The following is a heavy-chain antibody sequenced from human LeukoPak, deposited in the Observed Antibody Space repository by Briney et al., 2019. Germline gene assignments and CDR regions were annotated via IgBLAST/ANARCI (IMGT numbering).Heavy chain of an antibody. J-gene: IGHJ6*02. CDR3: ARHRRDMDV. Sequence: PSETLSLTCTVSGGSISSYYWSWIRQPPGKGLEWNGYIYYSGSTNYNPSLKSRVTISVDTSKNQFSLKLSSVTAADTAVYYCARHRRDMDVWGQGTTVTVSS. V-gene: IGHV4-59*08. CDR1: GGSISSYY. CDR2: IYYSGST.